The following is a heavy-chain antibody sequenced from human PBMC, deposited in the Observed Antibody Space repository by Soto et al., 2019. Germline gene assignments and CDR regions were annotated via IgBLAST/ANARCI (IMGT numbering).Heavy chain of an antibody. D-gene: IGHD4-17*01. V-gene: IGHV3-7*01. Sequence: EVQLVESGGGLVQPGGSLRLSCAASGFTFSNYWMSWVRQAPGKGLEWVANIKYDGSEKYYVDSLKGRFTISRDNAKNSLYLQMNRLRAEDTAVYYCARGDYSAFDIWGQGTMVTVSS. CDR3: ARGDYSAFDI. CDR1: GFTFSNYW. CDR2: IKYDGSEK. J-gene: IGHJ3*02.